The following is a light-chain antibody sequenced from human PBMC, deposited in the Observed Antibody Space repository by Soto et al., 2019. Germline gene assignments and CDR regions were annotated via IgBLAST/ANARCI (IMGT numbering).Light chain of an antibody. CDR2: RNN. CDR3: AAWDDSLVV. V-gene: IGLV1-47*01. Sequence: QSVLTQPPSASGTPGQTVTISCSGSSSNIGIAYIYWYQHLPGTAPKLLIYRNNQRPSGVPDRFSASKSGTSASLAIGGLRSEDDADYYCAAWDDSLVVFGGGTKLTVL. J-gene: IGLJ2*01. CDR1: SSNIGIAY.